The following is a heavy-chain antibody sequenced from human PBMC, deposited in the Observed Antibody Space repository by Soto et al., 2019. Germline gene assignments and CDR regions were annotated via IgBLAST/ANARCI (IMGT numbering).Heavy chain of an antibody. J-gene: IGHJ4*02. CDR2: ISSSSSYI. CDR1: GFTFSSYS. D-gene: IGHD3-10*01. Sequence: EVQLVESGGGLVKPGGSLRLSSAASGFTFSSYSMNWVRQAPGKGLEWVSSISSSSSYIYYADSVKGRFTISRDNAKNSLYLQMNSLRAEDTAVYYCARGVGPSWSYYNSYFDYWGQGTLVTVSS. V-gene: IGHV3-21*01. CDR3: ARGVGPSWSYYNSYFDY.